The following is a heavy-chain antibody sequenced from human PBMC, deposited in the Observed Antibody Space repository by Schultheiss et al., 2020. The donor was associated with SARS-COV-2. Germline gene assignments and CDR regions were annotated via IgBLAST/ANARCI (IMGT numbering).Heavy chain of an antibody. V-gene: IGHV3-48*04. Sequence: GGSLRLSCAASGFTFSSYSMNWVRQAPGKGLEWVSAISGSSGSTIYYADSVKGRFTISRDNAKNTLYLQMNSLRAEDTAVYYCARDTRPRITGTGGGFDYWGQGTLVTVPQ. CDR3: ARDTRPRITGTGGGFDY. CDR1: GFTFSSYS. J-gene: IGHJ4*02. D-gene: IGHD1-7*01. CDR2: ISGSSGSTI.